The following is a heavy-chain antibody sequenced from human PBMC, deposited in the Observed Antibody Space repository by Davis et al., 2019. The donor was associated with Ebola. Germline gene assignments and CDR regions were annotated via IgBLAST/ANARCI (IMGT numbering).Heavy chain of an antibody. CDR1: GGSISSTNW. CDR3: ARDGGWNDSFIYFDY. CDR2: IYHSGAT. Sequence: SETLSLTCAVSGGSISSTNWWSWVRQTPGKGLEWLGEIYHSGATNYNPSLKSRVTISVDKSKNQFSLKLNSVTAADTAVYYCARDGGWNDSFIYFDYWGQGTLVTVSS. D-gene: IGHD1-1*01. V-gene: IGHV4-4*02. J-gene: IGHJ4*02.